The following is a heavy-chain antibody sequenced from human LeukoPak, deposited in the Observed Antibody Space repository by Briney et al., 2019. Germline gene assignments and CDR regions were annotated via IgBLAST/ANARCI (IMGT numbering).Heavy chain of an antibody. V-gene: IGHV3-66*01. J-gene: IGHJ4*02. CDR1: GFTVSSNY. D-gene: IGHD6-25*01. CDR2: IYSGGST. Sequence: GGSLRLSCAASGFTVSSNYMSWVRQAPGKGLEWVSVIYSGGSTYYADSVKGRFTISRDNSKNTLYLQMNSLRAEDTAVYYCASSIAAKLRHFDYWGQETLVTVSS. CDR3: ASSIAAKLRHFDY.